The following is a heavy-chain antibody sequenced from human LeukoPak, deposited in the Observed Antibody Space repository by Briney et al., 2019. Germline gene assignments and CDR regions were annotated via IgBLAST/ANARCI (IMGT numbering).Heavy chain of an antibody. Sequence: GGSLRLSYAASGFTFSSDGMHWVRQAPGKGLEWVAVIWYDGSNKYYADSVKGRFTISRDNSKNTLYLQMNSLRAEDTAVYYCANAPTFLYYMDVWGKGTTVTVSS. CDR3: ANAPTFLYYMDV. J-gene: IGHJ6*03. CDR1: GFTFSSDG. CDR2: IWYDGSNK. V-gene: IGHV3-33*06.